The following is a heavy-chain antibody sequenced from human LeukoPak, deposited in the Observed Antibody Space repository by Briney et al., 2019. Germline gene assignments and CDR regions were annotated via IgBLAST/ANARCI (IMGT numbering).Heavy chain of an antibody. CDR2: INHSGST. Sequence: SETLSLTCAVYGGSFSGYYWSWIRQPPGKGLEWIGEINHSGSTNYNPSLKRRVTISVDTSKNQFSLKLSSVTAADTAVYYCARGIHYGFDYWGQGTLVTVSS. CDR1: GGSFSGYY. J-gene: IGHJ4*02. V-gene: IGHV4-34*01. CDR3: ARGIHYGFDY. D-gene: IGHD3-16*01.